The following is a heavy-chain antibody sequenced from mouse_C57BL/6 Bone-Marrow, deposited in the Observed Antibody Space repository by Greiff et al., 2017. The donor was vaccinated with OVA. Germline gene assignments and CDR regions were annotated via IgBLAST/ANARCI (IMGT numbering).Heavy chain of an antibody. CDR3: ARRYGYFDV. CDR1: GYTFTSYW. Sequence: QVQLQQSGAELVRPGTSVKLSCKASGYTFTSYWMHWVKQRPGQGLEWIGVIDPSDSYTNYNQKFKGKAKLTVDTSSSTAYMQHSSLTSEDSAVYYCARRYGYFDVWGRGTTVTVSS. J-gene: IGHJ1*03. V-gene: IGHV1-59*01. CDR2: IDPSDSYT.